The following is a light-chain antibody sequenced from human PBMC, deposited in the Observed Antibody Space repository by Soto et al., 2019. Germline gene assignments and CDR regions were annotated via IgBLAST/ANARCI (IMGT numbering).Light chain of an antibody. CDR1: QSISHY. V-gene: IGKV3-11*01. J-gene: IGKJ4*01. CDR2: DAA. CDR3: QHRKNWLLT. Sequence: EIVLTQSPATLSLSPGEGATLSCRASQSISHYLAWYQQKPGQAPRLLIYDAANRATGIPARFSGSGSGTDFDLAISSLEPEDFAVYWCQHRKNWLLTFGGGTKVEVK.